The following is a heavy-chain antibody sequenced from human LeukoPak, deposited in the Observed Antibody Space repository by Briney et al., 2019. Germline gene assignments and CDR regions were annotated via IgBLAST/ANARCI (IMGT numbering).Heavy chain of an antibody. Sequence: GGSLRLSCAASGFTFSSYSMNWVRQAPGKGLEWVSTISGSDGSTYYADSVKGRFTISRDNSKNMLYLQMNSLRVEDTAIYYCAKGRRYCTGGSCYSDYWGQGTLVTVSS. D-gene: IGHD2-15*01. CDR2: ISGSDGST. J-gene: IGHJ4*02. CDR1: GFTFSSYS. CDR3: AKGRRYCTGGSCYSDY. V-gene: IGHV3-23*01.